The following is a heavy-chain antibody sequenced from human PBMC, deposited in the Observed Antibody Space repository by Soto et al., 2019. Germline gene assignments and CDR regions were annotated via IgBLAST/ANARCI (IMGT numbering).Heavy chain of an antibody. J-gene: IGHJ6*02. Sequence: QVQLVQSGAEVKKPGSSVKVSCKASGGTFSSYTISWVRQAPGQGLEWMGRIIPILGIANYAQKFQGRVAITAAKSTSADDMELSSLRSEDTAVYYCGRESLVGRGMDVWGHGTTVTVSS. V-gene: IGHV1-69*08. CDR1: GGTFSSYT. CDR2: IIPILGIA. CDR3: GRESLVGRGMDV. D-gene: IGHD2-21*01.